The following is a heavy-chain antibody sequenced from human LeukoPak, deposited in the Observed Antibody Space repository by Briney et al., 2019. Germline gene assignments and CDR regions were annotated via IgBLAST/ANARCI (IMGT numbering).Heavy chain of an antibody. D-gene: IGHD3-22*01. Sequence: PGGSLRLSCSGSGFTFTNYDMHWVRQAPGKGPEYVSGISSNGDNIYYADSVKGRFTISRDNSKKTLYLQMSSLRAEDTAVNYCVKDQYYYDSSGSGNYLDYWGQGTLVTVSS. CDR2: ISSNGDNI. CDR1: GFTFTNYD. CDR3: VKDQYYYDSSGSGNYLDY. V-gene: IGHV3-64D*06. J-gene: IGHJ4*02.